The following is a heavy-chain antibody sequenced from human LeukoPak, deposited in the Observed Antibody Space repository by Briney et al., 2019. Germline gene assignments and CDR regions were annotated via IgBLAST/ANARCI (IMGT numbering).Heavy chain of an antibody. D-gene: IGHD6-13*01. V-gene: IGHV3-48*03. CDR2: ISSSGSRI. CDR1: GFTFSSYA. Sequence: SGGSLRLSCAASGFTFSSYAMSWVRQAPGKGLEWVSYISSSGSRIYYTASVKGRFTISRDNAKNSLYLQMNSLRVEDTALYYCARNTLAIAAAAFFDFWGQGTLVTVSS. J-gene: IGHJ4*02. CDR3: ARNTLAIAAAAFFDF.